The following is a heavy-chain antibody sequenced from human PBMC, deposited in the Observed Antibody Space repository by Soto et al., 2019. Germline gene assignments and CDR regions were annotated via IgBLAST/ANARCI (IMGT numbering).Heavy chain of an antibody. V-gene: IGHV3-21*02. CDR3: ARGRTCAGASCYGGGDY. Sequence: EVQLVESGGGLVKPGGSLRLSCAASGFTFSDYSMNWLRQAPGKGLEWVASISSDNNYIYDRDSVEGRFTISRDNAKNSLYQPMTSLGAEATAVYYCARGRTCAGASCYGGGDYWGQGTLVTVSS. CDR1: GFTFSDYS. CDR2: ISSDNNYI. D-gene: IGHD2-15*01. J-gene: IGHJ4*02.